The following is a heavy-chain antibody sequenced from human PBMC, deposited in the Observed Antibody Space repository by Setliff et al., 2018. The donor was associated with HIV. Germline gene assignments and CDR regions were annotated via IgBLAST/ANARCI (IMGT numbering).Heavy chain of an antibody. CDR1: GDSITNHA. CDR3: ARWGEPAQKAFDL. Sequence: PSETLSLTCTVSGDSITNHAWNWLRQPPGERLEWIGYGTSSGHSYCNPSLNSRVTISVDASKSQFSLKLTSVTATDTAVYYRARWGEPAQKAFDLWGQGTMVTVSS. J-gene: IGHJ3*01. D-gene: IGHD3-16*01. CDR2: GTSSGHS. V-gene: IGHV4-59*08.